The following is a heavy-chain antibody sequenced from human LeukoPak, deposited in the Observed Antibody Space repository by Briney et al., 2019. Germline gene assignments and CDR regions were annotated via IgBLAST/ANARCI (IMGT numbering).Heavy chain of an antibody. CDR2: IYYSGST. J-gene: IGHJ6*03. CDR3: ARGVWVLEYYYYYMDV. V-gene: IGHV4-59*01. D-gene: IGHD2-2*03. CDR1: GFTFDDYG. Sequence: GSLRLSCAASGFTFDDYGMSWIRQPPGKGLEWIGYIYYSGSTNYNPSLKSRVTISVDTSKNQFSLKLSSVTAADTAVYYCARGVWVLEYYYYYMDVWGKGTTVTISS.